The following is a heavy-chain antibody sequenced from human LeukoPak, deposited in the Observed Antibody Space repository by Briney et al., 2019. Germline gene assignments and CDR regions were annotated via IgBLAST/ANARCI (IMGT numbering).Heavy chain of an antibody. CDR1: GFTFTTYW. Sequence: GGSLRLSCVGSGFTFTTYWMSWVRQAPGKGLEWVAVISYDGSNKYYADSVKGRFTISRDNSKNTLYLQMNSLRAEDTAVYYCAREPYSSSFYYYYYMDVWGKGTTVTVSS. J-gene: IGHJ6*03. CDR2: ISYDGSNK. V-gene: IGHV3-30*03. CDR3: AREPYSSSFYYYYYMDV. D-gene: IGHD6-13*01.